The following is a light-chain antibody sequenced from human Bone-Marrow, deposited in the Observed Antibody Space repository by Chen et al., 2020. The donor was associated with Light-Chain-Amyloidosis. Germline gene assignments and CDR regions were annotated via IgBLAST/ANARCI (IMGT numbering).Light chain of an antibody. CDR1: SGHRTYP. Sequence: QLVLTQSPSASASLGASAKLTCILSSGHRTYPIAWHQRQPGKGPRYLMLVTQDGTHTKGDGIPDRFSGSSSGAELYLTISSLRSEDEADYYCQTWGSGFHVLFGGGTRLSVL. CDR2: VTQDGTH. V-gene: IGLV4-69*01. CDR3: QTWGSGFHVL. J-gene: IGLJ2*01.